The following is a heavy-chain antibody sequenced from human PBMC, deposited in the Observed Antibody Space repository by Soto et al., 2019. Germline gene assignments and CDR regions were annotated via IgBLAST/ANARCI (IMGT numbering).Heavy chain of an antibody. CDR1: GYTFTSYG. CDR2: ISAYNGNT. J-gene: IGHJ4*02. CDR3: ARDGPPLFD. V-gene: IGHV1-18*01. Sequence: QVQLVQSGAEVKKPGASVKVSCKASGYTFTSYGISWVRQAPGQGLEWMGWISAYNGNTNYAQKLQGRVTMTTDTSXXXXXXXLRXXXXXDTAXYYCARDGPPLFDWGQGTLVTVSS. D-gene: IGHD3-10*02.